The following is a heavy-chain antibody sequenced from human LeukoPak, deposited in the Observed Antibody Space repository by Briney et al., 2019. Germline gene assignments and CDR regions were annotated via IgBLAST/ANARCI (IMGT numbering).Heavy chain of an antibody. D-gene: IGHD2-2*01. CDR2: IDPSGGST. J-gene: IGHJ4*02. CDR3: ARGSTYCSSISCPMINCDY. CDR1: GYTFTSYY. Sequence: ASVTVSCTASGYTFTSYYMHWVRQAPGQGLEWMGIIDPSGGSTRYPQKFQGRVTMTGDTSTSTVYMELSSLRFEDTAVYYCARGSTYCSSISCPMINCDYWGRGTLVTVSS. V-gene: IGHV1-46*01.